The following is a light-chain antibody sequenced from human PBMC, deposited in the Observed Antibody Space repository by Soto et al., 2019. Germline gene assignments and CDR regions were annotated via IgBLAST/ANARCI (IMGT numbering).Light chain of an antibody. V-gene: IGKV1-5*03. CDR2: KAS. Sequence: DIQMTQSPSTLSASVGDRVTITCRASQSISTWLAWYQQKPGKAPKLLIYKASSLKSGVPPRFSGSGSGTEFTLTISSLQPDDFATYYCQQYNSYSRTFGPGTKVDIK. CDR1: QSISTW. CDR3: QQYNSYSRT. J-gene: IGKJ3*01.